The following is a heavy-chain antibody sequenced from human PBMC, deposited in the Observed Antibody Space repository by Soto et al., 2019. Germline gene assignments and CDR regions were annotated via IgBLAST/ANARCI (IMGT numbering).Heavy chain of an antibody. CDR1: GFTFSSYR. D-gene: IGHD6-25*01. Sequence: EVQLVESGGGLVKPGGSLRLSCAASGFTFSSYRMNWVHQAPGKGLEWVSSISSSSSYIDYADSVKGRFTISRDNAKNSLYLQMNSLRAEDTAVYYCARGVSTSGFDYWGQGTLVTVSS. V-gene: IGHV3-21*01. CDR2: ISSSSSYI. CDR3: ARGVSTSGFDY. J-gene: IGHJ4*02.